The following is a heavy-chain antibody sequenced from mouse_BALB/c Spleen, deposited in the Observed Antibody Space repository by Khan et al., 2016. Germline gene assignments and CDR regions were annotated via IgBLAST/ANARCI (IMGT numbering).Heavy chain of an antibody. CDR3: TGPYGCVSPSFAY. CDR1: GYSITSDYA. J-gene: IGHJ3*01. Sequence: VQLKESGPGLVKPSQSLSLTCTVTGYSITSDYAWNWIRQFPGNKLEWMGYISYSGSTSYNPSLKRRISITRDTSKNQFFLQLNSVTTEDTATYYCTGPYGCVSPSFAYWGQGTLVTVSS. D-gene: IGHD1-1*02. V-gene: IGHV3-2*02. CDR2: ISYSGST.